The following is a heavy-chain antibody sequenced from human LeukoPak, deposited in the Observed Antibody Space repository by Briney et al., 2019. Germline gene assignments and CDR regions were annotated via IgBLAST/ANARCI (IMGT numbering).Heavy chain of an antibody. CDR1: GFTFSSYA. CDR2: ISGSGGST. D-gene: IGHD3-10*01. CDR3: ANLKSGGSGNYNARKDV. J-gene: IGHJ6*02. V-gene: IGHV3-23*01. Sequence: GGSLRLSCAASGFTFSSYAMSWVRQAPGKGLEWVSAISGSGGSTYYADSVKGRFTISRDNSKNTLYLQMNSLRAEDTAVYYCANLKSGGSGNYNARKDVWGQGTTVTVSS.